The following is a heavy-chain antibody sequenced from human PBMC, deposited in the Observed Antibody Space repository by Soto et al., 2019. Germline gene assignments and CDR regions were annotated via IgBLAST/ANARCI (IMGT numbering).Heavy chain of an antibody. Sequence: GGSLRLSCAACGFTFSSYCMHWVRQAPCKGLEWVAVISYDGSNKYYADSVKGRFTISRDNSKKTLYLQMNSLRAEDTAVYYCAKDLTDYRGPVYYWGHGTLVTVS. J-gene: IGHJ4*01. CDR1: GFTFSSYC. CDR2: ISYDGSNK. V-gene: IGHV3-30*18. D-gene: IGHD3-16*01. CDR3: AKDLTDYRGPVYY.